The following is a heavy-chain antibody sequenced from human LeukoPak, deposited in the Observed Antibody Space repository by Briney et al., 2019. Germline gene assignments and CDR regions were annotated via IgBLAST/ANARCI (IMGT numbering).Heavy chain of an antibody. V-gene: IGHV4-59*08. CDR1: GGSVSSYY. J-gene: IGHJ6*02. Sequence: SETLSLTCTVSGGSVSSYYWSWIRQPPGKGLEWIGYIYYSGSTNYNPSLKSRVTISVDTSKNQFSLKLSSVTAADTAVYYCARLGAAAGSHYYGMDVWGQGTTVTVSS. D-gene: IGHD6-13*01. CDR2: IYYSGST. CDR3: ARLGAAAGSHYYGMDV.